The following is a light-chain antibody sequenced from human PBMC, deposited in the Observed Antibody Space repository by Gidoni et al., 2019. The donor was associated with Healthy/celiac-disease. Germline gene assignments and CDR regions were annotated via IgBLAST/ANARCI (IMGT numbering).Light chain of an antibody. CDR2: GAS. CDR1: QRVSSN. CDR3: QQYNNWPPVPT. Sequence: EIVMTQSPATLSVSPGERATLSCRASQRVSSNLAWYQQKPGQAPRLLIYGASTRATGIPARFSGSGSGTEFTLTISSLQSEDFAVYYCQQYNNWPPVPTFXQXTKVEIK. V-gene: IGKV3-15*01. J-gene: IGKJ1*01.